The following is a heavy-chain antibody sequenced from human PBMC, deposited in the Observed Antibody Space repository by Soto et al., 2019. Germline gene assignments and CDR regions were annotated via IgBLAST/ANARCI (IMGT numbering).Heavy chain of an antibody. D-gene: IGHD3-16*02. J-gene: IGHJ3*02. CDR3: ARAGGGHYDYIWGSYRAYDAFDI. V-gene: IGHV3-21*04. Sequence: GGSLRLSCAASGFTFSGYSMNWVRQAPGKGLEWVSSISSSGSTIYYADSVKGRFTISRDNAKNSLYLQMNSLRAEDTAVYYCARAGGGHYDYIWGSYRAYDAFDIWGQGTMVTVSS. CDR1: GFTFSGYS. CDR2: ISSSGSTI.